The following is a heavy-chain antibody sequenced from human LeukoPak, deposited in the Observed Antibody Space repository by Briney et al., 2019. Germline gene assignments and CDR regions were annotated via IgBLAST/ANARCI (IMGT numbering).Heavy chain of an antibody. Sequence: SETLSLTCTVSGGSISSYYWSWIRQPPGKGLEWIGYIYYSGSTNYNPSLKSRVTISVDTSKNQFSLKLGSVTAADTAVYYCARAAQWLVFDYWGQGTLVTVSS. V-gene: IGHV4-59*01. D-gene: IGHD6-19*01. CDR2: IYYSGST. CDR1: GGSISSYY. CDR3: ARAAQWLVFDY. J-gene: IGHJ4*02.